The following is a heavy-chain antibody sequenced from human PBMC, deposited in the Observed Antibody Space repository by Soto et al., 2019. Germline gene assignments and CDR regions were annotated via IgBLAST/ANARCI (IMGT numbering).Heavy chain of an antibody. D-gene: IGHD3-10*01. Sequence: SVTQSHTCTVSDDSISGSPEHWGWIRQPPGKGLEWIGSIDDAAKVYYNPSLSGRATLFVDTSRNQFSLNLTSVTAADTAVYYCARAPPGPSPRWVLWGQGTTVTVSS. V-gene: IGHV4-39*07. CDR3: ARAPPGPSPRWVL. CDR1: DDSISGSPEH. J-gene: IGHJ6*02. CDR2: IDDAAKV.